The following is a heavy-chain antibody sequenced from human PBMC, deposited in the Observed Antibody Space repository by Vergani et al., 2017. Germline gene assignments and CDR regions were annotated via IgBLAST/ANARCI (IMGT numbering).Heavy chain of an antibody. CDR1: GFTFSSYW. V-gene: IGHV3-7*03. CDR2: IKQDGSEK. CDR3: ARDQRIQLWSYYFDY. D-gene: IGHD5-18*01. Sequence: EVQLVESGGGLVQPGGSLRLSCAASGFTFSSYWMSWVRQAPGKGLEWVANIKQDGSEKYYVDSVKGRFTISRDNAKNSLYLQMNSLRAEDTAVYYCARDQRIQLWSYYFDYWGQGTLVTVSS. J-gene: IGHJ4*02.